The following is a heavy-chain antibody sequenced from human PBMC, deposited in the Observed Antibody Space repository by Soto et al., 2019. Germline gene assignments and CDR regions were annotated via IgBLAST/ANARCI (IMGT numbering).Heavy chain of an antibody. J-gene: IGHJ4*02. V-gene: IGHV1-3*05. CDR2: IKAGNGNT. CDR3: ARGGEPIDY. Sequence: QVQLVQSGAEEKKPGASVKVSCKASGYTFTSYAMHWVRQAPGQRLEWMGWIKAGNGNTKYSQKFQSRVTITRDTSASTADIELSSLRSEDTAVYYCARGGEPIDYWGQGTLVTVSS. D-gene: IGHD2-21*01. CDR1: GYTFTSYA.